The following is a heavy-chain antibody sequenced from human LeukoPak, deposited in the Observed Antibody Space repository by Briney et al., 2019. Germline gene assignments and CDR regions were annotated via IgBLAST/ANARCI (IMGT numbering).Heavy chain of an antibody. CDR3: VREGGSDWYSGWFDP. J-gene: IGHJ5*02. CDR1: GFTFSSYW. V-gene: IGHV3-7*01. Sequence: PGGSLRLSCAASGFTFSSYWMSWVRQVPGKGLEWVANIKKDGSEKKYVDSVKGRFTISRDNAENSLYLQMNSLRVEDTAVYYCVREGGSDWYSGWFDPWGQGTLVTVSS. CDR2: IKKDGSEK. D-gene: IGHD6-19*01.